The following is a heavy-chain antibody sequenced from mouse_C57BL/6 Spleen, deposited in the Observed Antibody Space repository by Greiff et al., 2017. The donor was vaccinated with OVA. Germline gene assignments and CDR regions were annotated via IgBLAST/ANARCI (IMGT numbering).Heavy chain of an antibody. CDR1: GYTFTSYG. Sequence: VQLKESGAELARPGASVKLSCKASGYTFTSYGISWVKQRTGQGLEWIGEIYPRSGNTYYNEKFKGKATLTADKSSSTAYMELRSLTSEDSAVYFCARFYDYGGDYWGQGTTLTVSS. J-gene: IGHJ2*01. CDR3: ARFYDYGGDY. D-gene: IGHD2-4*01. V-gene: IGHV1-81*01. CDR2: IYPRSGNT.